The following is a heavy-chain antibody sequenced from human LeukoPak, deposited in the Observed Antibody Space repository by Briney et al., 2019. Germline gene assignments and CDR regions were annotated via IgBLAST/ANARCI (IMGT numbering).Heavy chain of an antibody. CDR3: ATRSYYYDSSGYYYFDY. V-gene: IGHV1-24*01. Sequence: RASVTVSCKVSGNTLTDLSIHWVRQAPEKGLDWMGGFDPEDAEVIYAEKFQDRVTMTEDPSTDTAYMELSSLRSEDTAVYYCATRSYYYDSSGYYYFDYWGQGTLVTVSS. J-gene: IGHJ4*02. CDR1: GNTLTDLS. D-gene: IGHD3-22*01. CDR2: FDPEDAEV.